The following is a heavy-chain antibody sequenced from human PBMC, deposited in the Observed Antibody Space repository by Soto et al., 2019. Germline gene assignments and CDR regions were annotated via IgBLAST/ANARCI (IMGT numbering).Heavy chain of an antibody. CDR3: AGDYASGSYDF. CDR2: LSDRGTS. CDR1: GFSVSIY. V-gene: IGHV3-53*01. D-gene: IGHD3-16*01. J-gene: IGHJ4*02. Sequence: GGSLRLSCSASGFSVSIYMSWVRQAPGKGLEWVSTLSDRGTSHYADSVTGRFSVSRDNSKNTLYLQMNGLRVDDTAIYYCAGDYASGSYDFRGQGTQVPV.